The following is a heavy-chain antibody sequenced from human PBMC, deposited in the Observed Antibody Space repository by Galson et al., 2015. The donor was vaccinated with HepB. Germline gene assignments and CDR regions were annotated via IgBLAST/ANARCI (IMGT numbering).Heavy chain of an antibody. D-gene: IGHD3-10*01. CDR3: AKTPAYYGDAFDI. Sequence: SLRLCGAASGFTFDDYAMHWVRQAPGKGLEWVSGISWNSGSIGYADSVKGRFTISRDNAKNSLYLQMNSLRAEDTALYYCAKTPAYYGDAFDIWGPGTMVTVSS. CDR1: GFTFDDYA. J-gene: IGHJ3*02. CDR2: ISWNSGSI. V-gene: IGHV3-9*01.